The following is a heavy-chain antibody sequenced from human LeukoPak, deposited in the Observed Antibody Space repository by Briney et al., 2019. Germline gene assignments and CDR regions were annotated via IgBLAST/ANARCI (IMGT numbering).Heavy chain of an antibody. Sequence: PGRSLRLSCAASGFTFDDYAMHWVRQAPGKGREWVSGISWNSGSIGYADSVKSRFTISRDNAKNSLYLQMNSLRAEDMALYYCAKGYYYDSSALGDAFDIWGQGTMVTVSS. CDR1: GFTFDDYA. D-gene: IGHD3-22*01. V-gene: IGHV3-9*03. J-gene: IGHJ3*02. CDR2: ISWNSGSI. CDR3: AKGYYYDSSALGDAFDI.